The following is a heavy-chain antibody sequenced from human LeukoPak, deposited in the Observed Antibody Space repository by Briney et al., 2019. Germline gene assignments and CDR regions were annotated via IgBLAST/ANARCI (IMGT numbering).Heavy chain of an antibody. CDR2: INPNSGGT. CDR3: ARDQPGYIAVAGTSDY. V-gene: IGHV1-2*02. Sequence: GASVKVSCKASGYTFTGYYMHWVRQAPGQGLEWMGWINPNSGGTNYAQKFQGRVTMTRDTSTSTAYMELSRLRSDDTAVYYCARDQPGYIAVAGTSDYWGQGTLVTVSS. J-gene: IGHJ4*02. D-gene: IGHD6-19*01. CDR1: GYTFTGYY.